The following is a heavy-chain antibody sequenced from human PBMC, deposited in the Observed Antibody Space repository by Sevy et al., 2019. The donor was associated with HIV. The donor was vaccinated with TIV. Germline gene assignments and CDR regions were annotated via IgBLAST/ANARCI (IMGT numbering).Heavy chain of an antibody. CDR3: ARVQREYGDYRDYFDY. V-gene: IGHV1-46*01. D-gene: IGHD4-17*01. Sequence: ASVKVSYKASGYTFTSYYMHWVRQAPGQGLEWMGIINPSGGSTSYAQKFQGRVTMTRDTSTSTVYMELSSLRSEDTAVYYCARVQREYGDYRDYFDYWGQGTLVTVSS. J-gene: IGHJ4*02. CDR2: INPSGGST. CDR1: GYTFTSYY.